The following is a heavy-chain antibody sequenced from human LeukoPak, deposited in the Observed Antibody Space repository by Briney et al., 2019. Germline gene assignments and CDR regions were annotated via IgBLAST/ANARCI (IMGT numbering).Heavy chain of an antibody. V-gene: IGHV4-59*01. Sequence: SETLSLTCTVFRGSLNSYYWSCIRQPPGKGLEWIGHIYSSGSTNYSPSLKSRVTLSADTSKNQFSLRLSSVTAADTAVYYCARMAGIAVAGYWYFDLWGRGTLVTVSS. CDR2: IYSSGST. J-gene: IGHJ2*01. CDR3: ARMAGIAVAGYWYFDL. D-gene: IGHD6-19*01. CDR1: RGSLNSYY.